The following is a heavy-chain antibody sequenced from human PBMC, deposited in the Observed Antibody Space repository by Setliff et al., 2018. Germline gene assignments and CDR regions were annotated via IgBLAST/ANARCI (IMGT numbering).Heavy chain of an antibody. V-gene: IGHV3-30*02. CDR2: IRYDGSNK. D-gene: IGHD5-12*01. Sequence: PGGSLRLSCAASGFTFSSYGMHWVRQAPGKGLEWVAFIRYDGSNKYYADSVKGRFTISRDNSKNTLYLQMNSLRAEDTAVYYCAKVGYSGYYYYFDYWGRGTLVTVSS. CDR3: AKVGYSGYYYYFDY. CDR1: GFTFSSYG. J-gene: IGHJ4*02.